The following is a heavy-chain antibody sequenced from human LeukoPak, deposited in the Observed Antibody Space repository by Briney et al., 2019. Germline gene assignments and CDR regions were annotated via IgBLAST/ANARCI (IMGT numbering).Heavy chain of an antibody. J-gene: IGHJ5*02. V-gene: IGHV3-53*01. CDR3: ARDPWLDP. CDR2: IYSGGST. CDR1: GFTVSSNY. Sequence: GGSLRLSCAASGFTVSSNYMSWVRQAPGKGLEWVSVIYSGGSTYYADSVKGRFTISRDNSKNTVYLQMHSQRAEDTAVYYCARDPWLDPWGQGTLVTVSS.